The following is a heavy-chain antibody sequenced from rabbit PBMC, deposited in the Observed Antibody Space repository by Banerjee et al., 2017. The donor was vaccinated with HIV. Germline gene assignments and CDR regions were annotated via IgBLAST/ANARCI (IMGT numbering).Heavy chain of an antibody. CDR1: GIDISRYNM. J-gene: IGHJ4*01. CDR3: ARDLAGVIGWNFGL. CDR2: INTSSGST. V-gene: IGHV1S45*01. Sequence: QEQLEESGGGLVKPGGTLTLTCKASGIDISRYNMQWVRQAPGKGLEWIACINTSSGSTVYATWAKGPFTISKTSSTTVTLQMTSLTAADTATYFCARDLAGVIGWNFGLWGPGTLVTVS. D-gene: IGHD4-1*01.